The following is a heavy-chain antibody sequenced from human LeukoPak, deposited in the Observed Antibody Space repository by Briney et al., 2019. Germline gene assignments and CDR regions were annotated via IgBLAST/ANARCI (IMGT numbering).Heavy chain of an antibody. Sequence: SQTLSLTCAISGDSVSTISAAWNWIRQSPSRGLEWLGRTYYRSKWYYDYAVSVKSRLTRSPDTSKNQVSLQMHSVTPEDTAVYYCAREGPGRDAFDIWGQGTMVNVSS. CDR3: AREGPGRDAFDI. CDR1: GDSVSTISAA. V-gene: IGHV6-1*01. CDR2: TYYRSKWYY. J-gene: IGHJ3*02. D-gene: IGHD2-8*02.